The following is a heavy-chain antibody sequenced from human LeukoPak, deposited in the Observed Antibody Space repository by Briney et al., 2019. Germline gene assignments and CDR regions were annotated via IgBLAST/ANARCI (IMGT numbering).Heavy chain of an antibody. V-gene: IGHV3-23*01. D-gene: IGHD3-22*01. J-gene: IGHJ4*02. CDR2: ISGSGDST. CDR3: AKDGVYYDSSGFPWAFDY. CDR1: GLTYSSFA. Sequence: GGSLRLSCTASGLTYSSFAMSWVRQAPGKGLEWVSVISGSGDSTYYAGSVKGRFTISRDNSKNTLYLQMNSLRAEDTAVYCCAKDGVYYDSSGFPWAFDYWGQGTLVTVSS.